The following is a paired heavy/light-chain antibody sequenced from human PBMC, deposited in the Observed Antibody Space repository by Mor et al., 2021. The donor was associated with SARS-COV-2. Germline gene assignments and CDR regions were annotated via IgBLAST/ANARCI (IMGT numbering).Light chain of an antibody. CDR1: QSIRTS. Sequence: DVQMTQSPSSLSASVGDRVTITCRASQSIRTSLIWYQQKPGKAPNLLIYAASTLQSGVPSRFSGSGSGTDFTLTIDSLQTEDFATYYCQQGYITPLTFGGGTKVEIK. CDR2: AAS. CDR3: QQGYITPLT. V-gene: IGKV1-39*01. J-gene: IGKJ4*01.
Heavy chain of an antibody. CDR1: GGSFSGYY. Sequence: QVQVQQWGAGLLKPSETLTLTCTVYGGSFSGYYWTWIRQPPGKGLEWIGEINHDGSPNRNPSLRSRVTISADTSKKQVSLRLTSVTAADTAVYYCARGDPEHPTEYYYYGMDVWGQGTTVIVSS. CDR2: INHDGSP. CDR3: ARGDPEHPTEYYYYGMDV. J-gene: IGHJ6*02. V-gene: IGHV4-34*01.